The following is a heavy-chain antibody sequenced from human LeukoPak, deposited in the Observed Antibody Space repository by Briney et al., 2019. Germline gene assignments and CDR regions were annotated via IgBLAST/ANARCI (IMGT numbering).Heavy chain of an antibody. V-gene: IGHV1-18*01. CDR1: GYTFPSYV. CDR3: ARVYMRYYGSGSTASTDY. D-gene: IGHD3-10*01. J-gene: IGHJ4*02. Sequence: AAVKVSCKASGYTFPSYVISGVRQAPGQGVEWMGWISDYNGNKNYAQKLQGRVTMTTDTSTSTAYMELRSLRSDDTAVYYCARVYMRYYGSGSTASTDYWGQGTLVTVSS. CDR2: ISDYNGNK.